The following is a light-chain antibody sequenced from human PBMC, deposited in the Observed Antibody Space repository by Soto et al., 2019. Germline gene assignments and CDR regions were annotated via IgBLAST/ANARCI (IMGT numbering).Light chain of an antibody. J-gene: IGKJ5*01. V-gene: IGKV3D-20*02. Sequence: EIVLTQSPGTLSLSPGEGATLSCRASQSVSRNYLAWYQQKPGQAPRLLIYTASRRATGIPDRFSGSGSGTDFTLTISSLEPEDFAVYYCQQRSNWPPEITFGQGTRLEIK. CDR2: TAS. CDR3: QQRSNWPPEIT. CDR1: QSVSRNY.